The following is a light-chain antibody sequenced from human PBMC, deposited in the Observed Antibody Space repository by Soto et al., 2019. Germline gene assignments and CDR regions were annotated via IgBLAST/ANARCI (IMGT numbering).Light chain of an antibody. CDR3: NSYTSNNTYV. CDR2: DVS. CDR1: SSDVGAFNY. Sequence: QSALTQPASASGSPGQAITISCSGTSSDVGAFNYVSWYQQHPGKAPKLMIYDVSNRPSGVSNRFSGSKSGNTASLTISGLRAEDEADYYCNSYTSNNTYVFGTGTKLTVL. V-gene: IGLV2-14*03. J-gene: IGLJ1*01.